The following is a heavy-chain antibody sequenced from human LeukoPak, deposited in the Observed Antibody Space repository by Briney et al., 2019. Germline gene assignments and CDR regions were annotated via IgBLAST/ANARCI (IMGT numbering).Heavy chain of an antibody. CDR2: LSGSGDST. V-gene: IGHV3-23*01. CDR1: GFMFSTYA. Sequence: GGSLRLSCAASGFMFSTYAMTWVRQAPGKGLEWVSSLSGSGDSTYYADSVRGRFTVSRDNSNNTLHLQMNSLRAEDTAVYYCAKDRRVGVTPCFDYWGQGALVTVSS. CDR3: AKDRRVGVTPCFDY. D-gene: IGHD1-26*01. J-gene: IGHJ4*02.